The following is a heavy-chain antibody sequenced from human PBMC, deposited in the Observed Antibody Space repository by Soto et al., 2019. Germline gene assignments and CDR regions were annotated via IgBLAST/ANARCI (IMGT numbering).Heavy chain of an antibody. CDR3: AREVPAAGTDWFEP. CDR2: VSSTGST. J-gene: IGHJ5*02. CDR1: GGSISNYY. V-gene: IGHV4-4*07. Sequence: SETLSLTCTVSGGSISNYYWSWIRQPAEKRLEWIGRVSSTGSTYYNPPLKSRVTISVNTSKNQLSLNVTSVTAADTAVYYCAREVPAAGTDWFEPWGQATLVTVSS. D-gene: IGHD6-13*01.